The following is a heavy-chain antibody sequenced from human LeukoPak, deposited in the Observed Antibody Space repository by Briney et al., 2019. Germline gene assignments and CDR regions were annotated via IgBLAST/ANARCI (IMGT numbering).Heavy chain of an antibody. CDR3: ARVKVGTIYWFDP. CDR2: VYSGGST. V-gene: IGHV3-66*01. D-gene: IGHD1-26*01. J-gene: IGHJ5*02. Sequence: GVLRLSCAASGFIVNYNYMSWVRQPPGKGLEWVSVVYSGGSTYYAASVKGRFTISRDNSKNMVYLQMNSLRVEDTAVYYCARVKVGTIYWFDPWGQGTLVTVSS. CDR1: GFIVNYNY.